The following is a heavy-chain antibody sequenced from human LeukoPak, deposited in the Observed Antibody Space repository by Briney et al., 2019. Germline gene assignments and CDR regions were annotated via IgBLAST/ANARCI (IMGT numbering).Heavy chain of an antibody. J-gene: IGHJ5*02. D-gene: IGHD4-17*01. CDR2: INPSGGST. Sequence: ASVKVSCKASGATFSNYGISWVRQAPGQGLEWMGIINPSGGSTCYAQKFQGRVTMTRDTSTSTVYMELSSLRSEDTAVYYCARAATVPGRENWFDPWGQGTLVTVSS. V-gene: IGHV1-46*01. CDR1: GATFSNYG. CDR3: ARAATVPGRENWFDP.